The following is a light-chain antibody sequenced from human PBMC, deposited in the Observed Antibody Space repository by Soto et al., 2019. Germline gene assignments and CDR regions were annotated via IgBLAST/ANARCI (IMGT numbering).Light chain of an antibody. CDR2: DTS. J-gene: IGKJ4*01. CDR1: QGIGDT. V-gene: IGKV3-15*01. CDR3: QPHHTWPRT. Sequence: QCTATLYLSPVRAGSVCCRASQGIGDTLAWYQHKPGQTPRLLIYDTSTRASVVPTRFSVRRSGAELTLPLNSLQSEEFAVSYCQPHHTWPRTFGGGTKVDIK.